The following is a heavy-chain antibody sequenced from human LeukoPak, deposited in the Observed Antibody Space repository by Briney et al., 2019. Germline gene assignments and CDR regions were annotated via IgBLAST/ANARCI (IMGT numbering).Heavy chain of an antibody. V-gene: IGHV3-23*01. CDR3: AKVTSSWNYFDY. CDR2: FSGSGGRT. J-gene: IGHJ4*02. Sequence: PGGSLRLSCAASRFTFSTYAVSWVRQAPGKGLEWVSTFSGSGGRTYYADSVKGRFTISRDNSKNTLYLQMNSLRAEDTAVYYCAKVTSSWNYFDYWGQGAPVTVSS. D-gene: IGHD6-13*01. CDR1: RFTFSTYA.